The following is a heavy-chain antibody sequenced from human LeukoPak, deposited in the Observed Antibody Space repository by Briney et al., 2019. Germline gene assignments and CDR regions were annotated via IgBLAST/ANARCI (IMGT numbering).Heavy chain of an antibody. CDR1: GGTFSSYA. Sequence: SVKVSCKASGGTFSSYAISWVRQAPGQGLEWMGGIIPIFGTANYAQKFQGRVTITADESTSTAYMELSSLRSEDTAAYYCARAAYSSGWFGYWGQGTLVTVSS. D-gene: IGHD6-19*01. CDR2: IIPIFGTA. J-gene: IGHJ5*01. V-gene: IGHV1-69*13. CDR3: ARAAYSSGWFGY.